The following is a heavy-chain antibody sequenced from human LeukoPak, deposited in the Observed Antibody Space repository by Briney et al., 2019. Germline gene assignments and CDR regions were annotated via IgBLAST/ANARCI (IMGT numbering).Heavy chain of an antibody. J-gene: IGHJ3*02. CDR1: GFTFSSYA. D-gene: IGHD3-3*01. V-gene: IGHV3-48*01. CDR2: ISSSSSTI. Sequence: PGGSLRLSCAASGFTFSSYAMHWVRQAPGKGLEWVSYISSSSSTIYYADSVKGRFTISRDNAKDSLYLQMNSLRAEDTAVYYCARDRNFWSGFTDALDIWGQGTMVTVSS. CDR3: ARDRNFWSGFTDALDI.